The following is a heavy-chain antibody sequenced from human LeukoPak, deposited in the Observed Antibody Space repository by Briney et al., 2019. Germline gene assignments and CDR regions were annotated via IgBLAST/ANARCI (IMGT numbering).Heavy chain of an antibody. CDR2: IKQDGSET. V-gene: IGHV3-7*03. D-gene: IGHD2-2*02. Sequence: PGGSLRLSCVASGFTFGKYWMSWVRQAPGKGLEWVANIKQDGSETYYVDSVKGRFVISRDNAKNSLYLQMNSLRVEDTAVYYCARDAPYTPGGDCWGQGSLVTVSS. CDR3: ARDAPYTPGGDC. CDR1: GFTFGKYW. J-gene: IGHJ4*02.